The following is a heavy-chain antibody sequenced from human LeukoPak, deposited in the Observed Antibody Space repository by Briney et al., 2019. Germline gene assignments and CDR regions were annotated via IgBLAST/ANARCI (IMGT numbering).Heavy chain of an antibody. V-gene: IGHV3-23*01. D-gene: IGHD3-3*01. Sequence: PGRSLRLSCTASGFTFSGYSMIWVRQAPGKGLEWVSGISGSAGSTYYADSVKGRFTISRDNSKNTLYLQTNSLRAEDTAIYYCAKGLSYDFWSGPDYWGQGTLVTVSS. CDR3: AKGLSYDFWSGPDY. CDR2: ISGSAGST. CDR1: GFTFSGYS. J-gene: IGHJ4*02.